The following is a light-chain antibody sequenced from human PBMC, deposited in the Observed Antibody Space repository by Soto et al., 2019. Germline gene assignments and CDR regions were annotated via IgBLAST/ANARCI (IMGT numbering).Light chain of an antibody. Sequence: QSVLTQPASVSGSPGQSISISCTGTSSDVGGYDYVSWYQQHPDRAPKLMIYEVSNRPSGFSNRFSGSKSGNTASLSTSGLQPEDEADYYCSSYTSSSTIVFGTGTKVTVL. CDR3: SSYTSSSTIV. CDR2: EVS. J-gene: IGLJ1*01. CDR1: SSDVGGYDY. V-gene: IGLV2-14*01.